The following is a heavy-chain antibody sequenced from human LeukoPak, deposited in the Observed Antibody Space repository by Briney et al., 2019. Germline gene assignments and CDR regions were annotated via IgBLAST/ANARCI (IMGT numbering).Heavy chain of an antibody. CDR1: GGSISDYY. Sequence: SETLSLTCTASGGSISDYYWTWIRQPPGEGLEWIAYIHSSGSTNYNPSLKSRVIISVDTSRSQLSLKLSSVTAADTAVYYCARIEGDNSLDYWGQGTLVTVSS. CDR2: IHSSGST. J-gene: IGHJ4*02. D-gene: IGHD3-16*01. CDR3: ARIEGDNSLDY. V-gene: IGHV4-59*01.